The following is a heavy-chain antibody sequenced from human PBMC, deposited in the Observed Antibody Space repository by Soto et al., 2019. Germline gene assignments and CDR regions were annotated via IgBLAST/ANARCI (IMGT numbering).Heavy chain of an antibody. D-gene: IGHD6-13*01. CDR2: IDPSDSYT. Sequence: GESLKISCKGSGYSFTSYWISWVRQMAGKGLEWMGRIDPSDSYTNYSPSFQGHVTISADKSISTAYLQSSSLKGSDSGMYYWARHVPPKRAAGIYTSYDYYGMDVGAQGPTVTVS. V-gene: IGHV5-10-1*01. CDR1: GYSFTSYW. CDR3: ARHVPPKRAAGIYTSYDYYGMDV. J-gene: IGHJ6*02.